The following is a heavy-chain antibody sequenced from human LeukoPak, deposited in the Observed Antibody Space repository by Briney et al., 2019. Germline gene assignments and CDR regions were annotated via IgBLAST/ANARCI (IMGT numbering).Heavy chain of an antibody. Sequence: GGSLRLSCAASGFIFSNYEMNWVRQAPGKGLEWVSYISSSASTIHYADSVKGRFTVSRDNAKNSLYLQMNSLRAEDTAVYFCARDRTYYYGSGTYSHYYGMDVWGQGTTVTVSS. D-gene: IGHD3-10*01. CDR3: ARDRTYYYGSGTYSHYYGMDV. CDR1: GFIFSNYE. CDR2: ISSSASTI. V-gene: IGHV3-48*03. J-gene: IGHJ6*02.